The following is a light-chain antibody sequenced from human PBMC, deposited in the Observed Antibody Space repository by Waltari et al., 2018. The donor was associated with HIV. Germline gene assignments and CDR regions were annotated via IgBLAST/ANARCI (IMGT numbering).Light chain of an antibody. CDR2: AVS. CDR1: QSVGYF. V-gene: IGKV3-11*01. CDR3: QQRINWPLT. Sequence: ELVLTHSPVTLSPSPGEQADLSCRASQSVGYFLAWYQQKPGQAPRPLIYAVSKRAAGTPARFSGSGSKTNFTLTISALEAEDFVVYYCQQRINWPLTFGGGTRVEI. J-gene: IGKJ4*01.